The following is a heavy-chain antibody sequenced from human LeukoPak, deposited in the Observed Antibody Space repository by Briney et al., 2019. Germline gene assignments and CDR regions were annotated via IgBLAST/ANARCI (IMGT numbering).Heavy chain of an antibody. Sequence: PGGSLRLSCAASGFTFSSYAMSWVRQAPGKGLEWVANIKQDGSEKYYVDSVKGRFTISRDNAKNSLYLQMNSLRAEDTAVYYCARDGWIQLWPQDYWGQGTLVTVSS. CDR3: ARDGWIQLWPQDY. V-gene: IGHV3-7*01. CDR2: IKQDGSEK. D-gene: IGHD5-18*01. CDR1: GFTFSSYA. J-gene: IGHJ4*02.